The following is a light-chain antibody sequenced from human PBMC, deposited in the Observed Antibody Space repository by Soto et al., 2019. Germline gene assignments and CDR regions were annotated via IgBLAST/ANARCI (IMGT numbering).Light chain of an antibody. V-gene: IGLV2-11*01. CDR1: SSDVGGYNY. CDR2: DVS. CDR3: CSYAGSPYV. Sequence: QSVLTQPRSVSGSPGQSVTISCTGTSSDVGGYNYVSWYQQHPGKAPKLMISDVSKRPSGVPDRFSGSKSGNTASLTISGAQAGDEADYYCCSYAGSPYVFGTGTKLTVL. J-gene: IGLJ1*01.